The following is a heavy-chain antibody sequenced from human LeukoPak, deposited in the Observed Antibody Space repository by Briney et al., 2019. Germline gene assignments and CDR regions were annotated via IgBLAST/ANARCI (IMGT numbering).Heavy chain of an antibody. J-gene: IGHJ4*02. V-gene: IGHV4-61*01. CDR2: IYYIGST. Sequence: SETLSLTCTVSGGSVSSGSYYWSWIRQPPGKGLEWIGYIYYIGSTNYNPSLKSRVTMSVDTSQNQFSLKLSSVTAADTAVYYCARRGGSGRSFDYWGQGTLVTISS. CDR1: GGSVSSGSYY. CDR3: ARRGGSGRSFDY. D-gene: IGHD3-10*01.